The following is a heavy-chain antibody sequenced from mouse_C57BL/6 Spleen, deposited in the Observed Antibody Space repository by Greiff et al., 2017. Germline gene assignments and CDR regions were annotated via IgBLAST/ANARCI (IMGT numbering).Heavy chain of an antibody. CDR3: SYSNFSWFAY. CDR2: IYPGDGDT. CDR1: GYAFSSSW. J-gene: IGHJ3*01. Sequence: VKLMESGPELVKPGASVKISCKASGYAFSSSWMNWVKQRPGKGLEWIGRIYPGDGDTNYNGKFKGKATLTADKSSSTAYMQLSSLTSEDSAVYFCSYSNFSWFAYWGQGTLVTVSA. D-gene: IGHD2-5*01. V-gene: IGHV1-82*01.